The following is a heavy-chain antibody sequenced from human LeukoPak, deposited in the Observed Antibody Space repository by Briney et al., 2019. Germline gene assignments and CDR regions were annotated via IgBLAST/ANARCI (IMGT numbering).Heavy chain of an antibody. J-gene: IGHJ4*02. CDR3: AKTGSSSWGYFDY. CDR2: IRNDGTIK. Sequence: GGSLSLSCAASGFTFRAYGMHWVRQAPGKGREWVAFIRNDGTIKYYADSVKGRFTISRDNSKSTLYLQMNSLRAEDTAVYYCAKTGSSSWGYFDYWGQGTLVTVSS. V-gene: IGHV3-30*02. D-gene: IGHD6-13*01. CDR1: GFTFRAYG.